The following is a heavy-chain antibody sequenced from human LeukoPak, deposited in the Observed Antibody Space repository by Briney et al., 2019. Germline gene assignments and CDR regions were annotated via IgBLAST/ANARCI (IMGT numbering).Heavy chain of an antibody. D-gene: IGHD1-26*01. J-gene: IGHJ4*02. V-gene: IGHV3-9*01. CDR1: GFTFDDYA. Sequence: GRSLRLSCAASGFTFDDYAMHWVRQAPGKGLEWVSGISWNSGSIGYADSVKGRFTISRDNAKNSLYLQMNSLRAEDTAVYYCAIVGATDFDYWGQGTLVTVSS. CDR3: AIVGATDFDY. CDR2: ISWNSGSI.